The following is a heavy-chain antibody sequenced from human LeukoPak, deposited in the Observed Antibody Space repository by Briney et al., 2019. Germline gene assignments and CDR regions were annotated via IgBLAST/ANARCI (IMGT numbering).Heavy chain of an antibody. V-gene: IGHV1-2*02. D-gene: IGHD3-22*01. J-gene: IGHJ1*01. CDR1: GYTFTGYY. CDR3: ARDGVGYYDSSGYYYFQH. CDR2: INPNSGGT. Sequence: GSVKVSCKASGYTFTGYYMPCVRQAPRQGLEWLGWINPNSGGTNYAQKFQGRVNMTRDTSISTAYMELSRLRSDDTAVYYCARDGVGYYDSSGYYYFQHWGQGTLVTVSS.